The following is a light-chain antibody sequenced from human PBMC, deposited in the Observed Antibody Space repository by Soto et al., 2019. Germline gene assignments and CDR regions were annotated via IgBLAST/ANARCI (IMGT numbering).Light chain of an antibody. CDR1: QSISSSY. V-gene: IGKV3-20*01. CDR2: GAS. CDR3: HQYGSARFT. J-gene: IGKJ3*01. Sequence: EIVLTQSPGTLSLSPGERATLSCRASQSISSSYLAWYQQKPDQAPRLLVYGASSRATGIPDRFSGSGSGTDFTLTISRLEPEDFAVYYCHQYGSARFTFGPGTKVDIK.